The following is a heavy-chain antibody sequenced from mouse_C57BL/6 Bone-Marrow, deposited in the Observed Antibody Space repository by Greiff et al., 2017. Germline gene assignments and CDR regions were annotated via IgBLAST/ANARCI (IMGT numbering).Heavy chain of an antibody. CDR3: ARGEGYGGYPGDYFDY. Sequence: QVQLQQSGAELVMPGASVKLSCKASGYTFTSYWMHWVKQRPGQGLEWIGEIDPSDSYTNYNQKFKGKSTLTVDKSSSTAYMQLSSLTTEDSAVYYCARGEGYGGYPGDYFDYWGQGTTLTVSS. CDR1: GYTFTSYW. V-gene: IGHV1-69*01. J-gene: IGHJ2*01. CDR2: IDPSDSYT. D-gene: IGHD2-3*01.